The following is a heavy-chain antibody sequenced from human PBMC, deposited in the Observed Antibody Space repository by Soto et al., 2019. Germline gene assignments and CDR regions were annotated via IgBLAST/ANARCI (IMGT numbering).Heavy chain of an antibody. Sequence: SETLSLTCTVSGGSVNSGTDYWSWIRQPPGKGLEWIGYTSNSGSAKYNPSLKSRVTITTDTSTNHFSLKLTSVTAADTAVYYCAREGSHSAYNFAIGIQLWSFDRWGQGLPVTVSS. CDR1: GGSVNSGTDY. CDR3: AREGSHSAYNFAIGIQLWSFDR. J-gene: IGHJ5*02. V-gene: IGHV4-61*03. D-gene: IGHD1-1*01. CDR2: TSNSGSA.